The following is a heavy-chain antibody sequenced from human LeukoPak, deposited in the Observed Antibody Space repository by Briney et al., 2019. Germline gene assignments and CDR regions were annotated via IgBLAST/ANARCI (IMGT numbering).Heavy chain of an antibody. J-gene: IGHJ4*02. CDR3: AGLSRDGYSDY. CDR1: GGSISSSSYY. V-gene: IGHV4-39*01. D-gene: IGHD5-24*01. CDR2: IYYSGST. Sequence: PSETLSLTCTVSGGSISSSSYYWGWIRQPPGKGLEWIGSIYYSGSTYYNPSLKSRVTISVDTSKNQFSLKLSSVTAADTAVYYCAGLSRDGYSDYWGQGTLVTVSS.